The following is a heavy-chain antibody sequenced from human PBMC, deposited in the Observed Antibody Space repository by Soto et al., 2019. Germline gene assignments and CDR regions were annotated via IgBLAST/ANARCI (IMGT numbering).Heavy chain of an antibody. Sequence: SETLSLTCTVSGASIRSFFWTWIRQPPGRGLEWIGNIYYSVSTNYNPSLKNRVTMSVDTSKNQFSLMLTSVTAADTAVYYCARPRGSYSYCYGMDVWGQGPTVTSP. V-gene: IGHV4-59*01. CDR1: GASIRSFF. CDR2: IYYSVST. CDR3: ARPRGSYSYCYGMDV. J-gene: IGHJ6*02. D-gene: IGHD1-26*01.